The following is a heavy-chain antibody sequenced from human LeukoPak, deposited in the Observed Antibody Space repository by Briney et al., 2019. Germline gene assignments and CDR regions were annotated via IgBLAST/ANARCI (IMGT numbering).Heavy chain of an antibody. V-gene: IGHV1-69*04. CDR1: GGTFSSYA. Sequence: SVKVSCKASGGTFSSYAISWVRQAPGQGLEWMGRITPILGIANYAQKFQGRVTITADKSTSTAYMELSSLRSEDTAVYYCARAPRVGATRVTAFDIWGQGTMVTVSS. J-gene: IGHJ3*02. CDR3: ARAPRVGATRVTAFDI. CDR2: ITPILGIA. D-gene: IGHD1-26*01.